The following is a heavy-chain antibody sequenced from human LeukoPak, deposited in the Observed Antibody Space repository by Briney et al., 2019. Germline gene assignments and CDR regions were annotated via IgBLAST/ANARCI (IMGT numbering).Heavy chain of an antibody. Sequence: GASVKVSCKVSGSTFTNHGISWVREAPGQGLEWMGWINPNSGGTNYAQRFQGRVTMTRDTSISTAYMELSRLRSDDTAVYYCAREGGYCSGGSCYSDTNIDYWGQGTLVTVSS. CDR3: AREGGYCSGGSCYSDTNIDY. CDR2: INPNSGGT. V-gene: IGHV1-2*02. CDR1: GSTFTNHG. J-gene: IGHJ4*02. D-gene: IGHD2-15*01.